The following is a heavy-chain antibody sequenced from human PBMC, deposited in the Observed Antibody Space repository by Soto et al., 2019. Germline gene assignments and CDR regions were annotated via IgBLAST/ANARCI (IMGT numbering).Heavy chain of an antibody. V-gene: IGHV4-39*01. J-gene: IGHJ4*02. Sequence: PSETLSLTCTVSGGSITSGTYFWGWIRQAPGKGLEWIGSMYSNGDTYYKPSLKSRVTISVDTSKIQFSLRLTSVTAADTAVYYCATHPPYGPLDHWGQGTLVTVSS. D-gene: IGHD4-17*01. CDR3: ATHPPYGPLDH. CDR2: MYSNGDT. CDR1: GGSITSGTYF.